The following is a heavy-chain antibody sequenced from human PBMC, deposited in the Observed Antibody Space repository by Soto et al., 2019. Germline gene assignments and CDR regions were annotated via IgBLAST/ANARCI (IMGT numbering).Heavy chain of an antibody. CDR2: IFQTGSI. CDR3: ACRSESGTTAWLDY. Sequence: SETLSLSCAVSGVSISTLTWWNWVRQPPGGGLEWFGVIFQTGSIKYNPSLKSRVTISVDNSKNHFSLKLNSLTAADTAVYYCACRSESGTTAWLDYWGQGTQVTVSS. J-gene: IGHJ4*02. V-gene: IGHV4-4*02. D-gene: IGHD1-1*01. CDR1: GVSISTLTW.